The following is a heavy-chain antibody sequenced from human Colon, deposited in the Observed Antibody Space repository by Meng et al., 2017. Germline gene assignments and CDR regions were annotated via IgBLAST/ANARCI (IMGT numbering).Heavy chain of an antibody. CDR2: ISSSSSYI. Sequence: GGALKTHRAASGFTFRRNSMNWVRQAPGQGLEWVASISSSSSYIYYADSVKGRFTISRDNAKNSLYLQMNTLRAEDTAVYYCARGSGRDYYDSSGYYNAFDIWGQGTMVTVSS. CDR1: GFTFRRNS. D-gene: IGHD3-22*01. V-gene: IGHV3-21*01. CDR3: ARGSGRDYYDSSGYYNAFDI. J-gene: IGHJ3*02.